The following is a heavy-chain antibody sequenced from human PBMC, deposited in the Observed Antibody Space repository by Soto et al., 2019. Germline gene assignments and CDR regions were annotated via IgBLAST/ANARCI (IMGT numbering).Heavy chain of an antibody. CDR1: GFTFHNYW. D-gene: IGHD1-26*01. CDR3: ASSWEGRRVYYFDY. Sequence: PGGSLRLSCAASGFTFHNYWMGWVRQTPDKGLEWVANIKPDGSEKYYVDSVKGRFTISRDNAKNSLYLQMNSLRAEDTAVYYCASSWEGRRVYYFDYWGQGTLVTVSS. CDR2: IKPDGSEK. V-gene: IGHV3-7*02. J-gene: IGHJ4*02.